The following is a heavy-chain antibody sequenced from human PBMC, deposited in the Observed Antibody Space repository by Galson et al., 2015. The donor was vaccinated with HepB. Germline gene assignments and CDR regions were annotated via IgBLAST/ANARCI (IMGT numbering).Heavy chain of an antibody. CDR2: VASDGTNQ. D-gene: IGHD6-13*01. CDR3: AKEETPSWYYYDS. CDR1: GFIFTNYG. Sequence: SLRLSCAASGFIFTNYGMHWVRQAPGKALELLAVVASDGTNQYYADSVKGRFTASRDYSNNIVYLQMSSLRVEDTAVYFCAKEETPSWYYYDSWGQGTLVTVSS. J-gene: IGHJ4*02. V-gene: IGHV3-30*18.